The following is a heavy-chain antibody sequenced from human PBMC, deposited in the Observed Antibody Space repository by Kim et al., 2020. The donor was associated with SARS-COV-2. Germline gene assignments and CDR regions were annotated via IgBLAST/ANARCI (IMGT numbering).Heavy chain of an antibody. CDR1: GFTFSSYS. CDR3: ARDRRQELGELYPENYYYYGMDV. D-gene: IGHD3-10*01. CDR2: ISSSSSYI. V-gene: IGHV3-21*01. Sequence: GGSLRLSCAASGFTFSSYSMNWVRQAPGKGLEWVSSISSSSSYIYYADSVKGRFTISRDNAKNSLYLQMNSLRAEDTAVYYCARDRRQELGELYPENYYYYGMDVWGQGTTVTVSS. J-gene: IGHJ6*02.